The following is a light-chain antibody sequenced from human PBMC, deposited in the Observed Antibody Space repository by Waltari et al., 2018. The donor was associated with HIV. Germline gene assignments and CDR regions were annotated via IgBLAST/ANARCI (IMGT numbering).Light chain of an antibody. CDR1: SSDVASYNL. Sequence: QSALTQPASVSGSPGQSITISCTGTSSDVASYNLVSWYQHHPGKAPKVMIYAVTKRPAGVPDRFSGSKSGNTASLTSSGLQAEDEADYYCCSYAGTSTYVFGTGTKVTVL. J-gene: IGLJ1*01. V-gene: IGLV2-23*02. CDR2: AVT. CDR3: CSYAGTSTYV.